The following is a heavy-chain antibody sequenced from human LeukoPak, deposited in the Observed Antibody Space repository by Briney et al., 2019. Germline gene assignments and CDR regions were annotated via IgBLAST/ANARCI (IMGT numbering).Heavy chain of an antibody. Sequence: GSLRLSCAASGFTFSSYGMHWVRQAPGKGLEWVAFIRYDGSNKYYADSVKGRFTISRDNSKNTLYLQMNSLRAEDTAVYYCAKQGGITIFGVVTPDYFDYWGQGTLVTVSS. CDR3: AKQGGITIFGVVTPDYFDY. D-gene: IGHD3-3*01. CDR1: GFTFSSYG. CDR2: IRYDGSNK. V-gene: IGHV3-30*02. J-gene: IGHJ4*02.